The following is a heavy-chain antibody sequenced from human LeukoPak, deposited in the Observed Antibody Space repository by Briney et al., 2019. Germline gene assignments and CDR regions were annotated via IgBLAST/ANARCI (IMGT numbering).Heavy chain of an antibody. CDR2: ISSSGSTI. D-gene: IGHD3-10*02. Sequence: LSLTCAVHGGSFSGYYWSWIRQAPGKGLEWVSYISSSGSTIYYADSVKGRFTISRDNAKNSLYLQMNSLRAEDTAVYYCAELGITMIGGVWGKGTTVTISS. V-gene: IGHV3-11*04. J-gene: IGHJ6*04. CDR1: GGSFSGYY. CDR3: AELGITMIGGV.